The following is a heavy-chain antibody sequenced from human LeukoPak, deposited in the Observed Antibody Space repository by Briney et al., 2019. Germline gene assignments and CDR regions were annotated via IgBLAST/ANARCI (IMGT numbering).Heavy chain of an antibody. D-gene: IGHD2-2*01. CDR2: IYYSGST. Sequence: SETLFLTCTVSGGSISSYYWSWIRQPPGKGLEWIGYIYYSGSTNYNPSLKSRVTISVDTSKNQFSLKLSSVTAADTAVYYCARDSTGHPYYFDYWGQGTLVTVSS. CDR3: ARDSTGHPYYFDY. J-gene: IGHJ4*02. CDR1: GGSISSYY. V-gene: IGHV4-59*01.